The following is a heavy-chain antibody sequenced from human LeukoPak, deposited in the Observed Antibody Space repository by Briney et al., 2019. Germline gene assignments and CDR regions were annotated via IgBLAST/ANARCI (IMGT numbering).Heavy chain of an antibody. Sequence: SETLSLTCTVSGGSISSSSYYWGWIRQPPGKGLEWIGSIYYSGSAYYNPSLKSRVTISVGTSKNQFSLKLSSVTAADTAVYYCASGSSATGYFDYWGQGTLVTVSS. CDR3: ASGSSATGYFDY. D-gene: IGHD6-25*01. CDR1: GGSISSSSYY. CDR2: IYYSGSA. J-gene: IGHJ4*02. V-gene: IGHV4-39*01.